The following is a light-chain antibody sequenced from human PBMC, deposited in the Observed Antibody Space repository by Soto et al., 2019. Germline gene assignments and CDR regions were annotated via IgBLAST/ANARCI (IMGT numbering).Light chain of an antibody. CDR2: AAS. Sequence: DIKSTHSPSSLSASVGDRVTITCRASQSISSYLNWYQQKPGKAPKLLIYAASSLQSGVPSRFSGSGSGTDFTLTISSLQPEDFAPYYCQQSDSTRTWTFGQGTKVDIK. CDR1: QSISSY. CDR3: QQSDSTRTWT. V-gene: IGKV1-39*01. J-gene: IGKJ1*01.